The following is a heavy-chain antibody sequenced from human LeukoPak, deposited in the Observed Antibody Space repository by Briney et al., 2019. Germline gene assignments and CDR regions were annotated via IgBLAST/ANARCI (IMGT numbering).Heavy chain of an antibody. V-gene: IGHV3-7*01. D-gene: IGHD2-15*01. CDR2: IKQDGSEK. J-gene: IGHJ3*02. Sequence: GGSLRLSCAASGFTFSSYWMSWVRLAPGKGLEWVANIKQDGSEKYYVDSVKGRFTISRDNAKNSLYLQMNSLRAEDTAVYYCARSRIKGAFDIWGQGTMVTVSS. CDR3: ARSRIKGAFDI. CDR1: GFTFSSYW.